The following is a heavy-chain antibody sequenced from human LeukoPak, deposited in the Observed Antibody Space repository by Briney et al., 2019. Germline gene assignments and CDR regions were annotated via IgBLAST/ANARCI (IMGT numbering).Heavy chain of an antibody. D-gene: IGHD5-18*01. J-gene: IGHJ6*02. CDR1: GYTFTSYG. Sequence: GALVKVSCKASGYTFTSYGISWVRQAPGQGLEWMGWISAYNGNTNYAQKLQGRVTMTTDTSTSTAYMELRSLRSDDTAVYYCARELWQKNYYYYGMDVWGQGTTVTVSS. CDR3: ARELWQKNYYYYGMDV. V-gene: IGHV1-18*01. CDR2: ISAYNGNT.